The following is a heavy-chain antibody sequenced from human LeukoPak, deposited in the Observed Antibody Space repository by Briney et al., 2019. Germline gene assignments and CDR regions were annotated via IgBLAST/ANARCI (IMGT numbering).Heavy chain of an antibody. D-gene: IGHD2-21*02. Sequence: EASVKVSCKASGGTFSSYAISWVRQAPGQGLEWMGGIIPIFGTANYAQKFQGRVTITADESTSTAYMELSSLRSEDTAVYYCATRPEVVTAAPDFGFDYWGQGTLVTVSS. J-gene: IGHJ4*02. CDR3: ATRPEVVTAAPDFGFDY. CDR1: GGTFSSYA. V-gene: IGHV1-69*01. CDR2: IIPIFGTA.